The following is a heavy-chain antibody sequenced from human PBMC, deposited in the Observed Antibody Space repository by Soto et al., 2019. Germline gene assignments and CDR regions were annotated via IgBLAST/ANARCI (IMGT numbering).Heavy chain of an antibody. CDR3: ARDIGEIRMEV. J-gene: IGHJ6*02. CDR2: INCGNGHT. D-gene: IGHD3-3*01. Sequence: QVQLGQSGAEVKKPGASVKVSCKASGYTFSNYAMHWVSQAPGQRLEWMGWINCGNGHTKYSKKFQGRVTITRDTSASTAYMERSSLRSEDVAVYYCARDIGEIRMEVWGQGTTVTVSS. CDR1: GYTFSNYA. V-gene: IGHV1-3*01.